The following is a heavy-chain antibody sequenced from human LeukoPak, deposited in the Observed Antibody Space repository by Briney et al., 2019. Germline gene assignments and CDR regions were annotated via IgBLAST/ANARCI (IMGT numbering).Heavy chain of an antibody. CDR1: GYTFTAYY. Sequence: ASVKVSCKASGYTFTAYYMHWVRQAPGQGLEWMGWINPNTGGTNYAPKFQGRVTMTRDTSISAVYMVLSSLTFDDTAVYYCARDDNFQFDYWGQGTLATVSS. V-gene: IGHV1-2*02. D-gene: IGHD1-1*01. CDR2: INPNTGGT. J-gene: IGHJ4*02. CDR3: ARDDNFQFDY.